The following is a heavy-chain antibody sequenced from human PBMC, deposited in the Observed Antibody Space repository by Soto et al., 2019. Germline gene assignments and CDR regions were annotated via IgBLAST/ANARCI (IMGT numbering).Heavy chain of an antibody. CDR3: AKAYSGSGGPFDY. CDR1: GFRFEDYA. CDR2: ISWNSGSI. Sequence: EVQLVESGGGLVQPGRSLRLSCAASGFRFEDYAMHWVRQAPGKGLEWVSGISWNSGSIGYADSVKGRFTISRDNAKNPLYLQMNSLRTEDTAVYYCAKAYSGSGGPFDYWGQGILVTVSS. D-gene: IGHD6-6*01. V-gene: IGHV3-9*01. J-gene: IGHJ4*02.